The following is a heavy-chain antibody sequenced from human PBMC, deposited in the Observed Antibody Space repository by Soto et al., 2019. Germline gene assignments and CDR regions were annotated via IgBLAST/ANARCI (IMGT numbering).Heavy chain of an antibody. CDR3: AKDPWGHGLTGTTVHYYGMDV. Sequence: GGSLRLSCAASGFTFSSYAMSWVRQAPGKGLEWVSAISGSGGSTYYADSVKGRFTISRDNSKNTLYLQMNSLRAEDTAVYYCAKDPWGHGLTGTTVHYYGMDVWGQGTTVTVSS. D-gene: IGHD1-7*01. CDR2: ISGSGGST. CDR1: GFTFSSYA. J-gene: IGHJ6*02. V-gene: IGHV3-23*01.